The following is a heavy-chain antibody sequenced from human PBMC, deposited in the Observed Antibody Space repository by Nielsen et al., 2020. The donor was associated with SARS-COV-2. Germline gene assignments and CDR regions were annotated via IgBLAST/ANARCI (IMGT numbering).Heavy chain of an antibody. CDR1: GFTVSSNY. V-gene: IGHV3-53*04. J-gene: IGHJ4*02. CDR2: IYSGGST. CDR3: ARHGGSGSNGNFDY. Sequence: GESLKISCAASGFTVSSNYMSWVRQAPGKGLEWVSVIYSGGSTYYADSVKGRFTISRHNSKNTLYLQMNSLRAEDTAVYYCARHGGSGSNGNFDYWGQGTLVTVSS. D-gene: IGHD1-26*01.